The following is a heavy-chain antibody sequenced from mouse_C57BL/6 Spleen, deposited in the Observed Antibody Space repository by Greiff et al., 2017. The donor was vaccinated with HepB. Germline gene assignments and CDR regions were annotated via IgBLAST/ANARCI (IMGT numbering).Heavy chain of an antibody. V-gene: IGHV1-82*01. CDR1: GYAFSSSW. D-gene: IGHD1-1*01. Sequence: QVQLQQSGPELVKPGASVKISCKASGYAFSSSWMNWVKQRPGKGLEWIGRIYPGDGDTNYNGKFKGKATLTADKSSSTAYMQLSSLTSEDSAVYFCASPYYGSSYDWYFDVWGTGTTVTVSS. CDR3: ASPYYGSSYDWYFDV. J-gene: IGHJ1*03. CDR2: IYPGDGDT.